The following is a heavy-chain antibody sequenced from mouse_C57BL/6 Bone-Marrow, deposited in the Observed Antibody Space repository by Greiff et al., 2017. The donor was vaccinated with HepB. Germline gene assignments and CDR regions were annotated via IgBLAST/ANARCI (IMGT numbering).Heavy chain of an antibody. CDR1: GYTFTSYW. CDR3: ARSITTVVAENYAMDY. J-gene: IGHJ4*01. CDR2: INPSNGGT. Sequence: QVQLQQPGTELVKPGASVKLSCKASGYTFTSYWMHWVKQRPGQGLEWIGNINPSNGGTNYNEKFKSKATLTVDKSSSTAYMQLSSLTSEDSAVYYCARSITTVVAENYAMDYWGQGTSVTVSS. V-gene: IGHV1-53*01. D-gene: IGHD1-1*01.